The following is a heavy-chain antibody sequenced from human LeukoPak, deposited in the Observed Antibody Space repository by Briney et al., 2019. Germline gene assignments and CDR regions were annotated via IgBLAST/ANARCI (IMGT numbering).Heavy chain of an antibody. CDR2: IWYDGSNK. J-gene: IGHJ4*02. D-gene: IGHD1-26*01. Sequence: GGSLRLSCAASGFTFSSYGMHRVRQAPGKGLEWVAVIWYDGSNKYYADSVKGRFTISRDNSKNTLYLQMNSLRAEDTAVYYCARDMGSGSPGPLDYWGQGTLVTVSS. V-gene: IGHV3-33*01. CDR1: GFTFSSYG. CDR3: ARDMGSGSPGPLDY.